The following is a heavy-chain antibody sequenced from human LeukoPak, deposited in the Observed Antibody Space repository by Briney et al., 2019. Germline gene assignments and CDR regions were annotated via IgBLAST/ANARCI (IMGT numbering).Heavy chain of an antibody. CDR2: INSDESIT. V-gene: IGHV3-74*01. CDR3: ARGLVPGFLDY. Sequence: GGSLRLSCAASGLTFSSSWMYWVRHAPGKGLVWVSRINSDESITTYADSVKGRFTISRDNAKNTLYLQMNSLRAEDTAVYYCARGLVPGFLDYWGQGTPVTVSS. D-gene: IGHD4-11*01. J-gene: IGHJ4*02. CDR1: GLTFSSSW.